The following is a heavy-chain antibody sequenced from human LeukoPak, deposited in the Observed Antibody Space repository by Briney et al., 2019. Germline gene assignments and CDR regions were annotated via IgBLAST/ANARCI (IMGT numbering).Heavy chain of an antibody. J-gene: IGHJ5*02. CDR2: ISGSGGST. CDR1: GFTFSSYA. CDR3: AKDGFGEFINNWFDP. D-gene: IGHD3-10*01. V-gene: IGHV3-23*01. Sequence: GGSLRLSCAASGFTFSSYAMHWVRQAPGKGLEWVSAISGSGGSTYYADSVKGRFTISRDNSKNTLYLQMNSLRAEDTAVYYCAKDGFGEFINNWFDPWGQGTLVTVSS.